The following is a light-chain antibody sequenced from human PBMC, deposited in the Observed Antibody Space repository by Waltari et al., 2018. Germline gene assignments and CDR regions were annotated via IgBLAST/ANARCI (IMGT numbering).Light chain of an antibody. J-gene: IGLJ1*01. V-gene: IGLV3-21*04. CDR3: QVWDTSIDLSV. CDR1: NIAAKN. Sequence: SYVLTQAPSVSVAPGETAGITCGGNNIAAKNVHWYQQKPGQAPVLVIFYDSDRPSGIPERFSGSNSGNTATLTISRAEAGDEADYYCQVWDTSIDLSVFGTGTKVTVL. CDR2: YDS.